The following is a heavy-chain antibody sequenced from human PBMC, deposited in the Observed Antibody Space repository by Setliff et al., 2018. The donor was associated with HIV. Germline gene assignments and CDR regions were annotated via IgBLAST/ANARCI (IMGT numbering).Heavy chain of an antibody. CDR3: ARVGGKGYSNFLDS. Sequence: SETLSLTCTVSGGSISSGSYYWIWIRQAAGKGLEHIGHIYTGGSTNYNPSLKNRVAISVDTSKNQFSLNLTSVTAADTAMYFCARVGGKGYSNFLDSWGQGALVTVSS. V-gene: IGHV4-61*09. D-gene: IGHD4-4*01. CDR2: IYTGGST. J-gene: IGHJ4*02. CDR1: GGSISSGSYY.